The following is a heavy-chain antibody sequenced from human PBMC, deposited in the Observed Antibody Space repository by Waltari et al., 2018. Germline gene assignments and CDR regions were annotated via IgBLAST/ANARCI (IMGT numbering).Heavy chain of an antibody. CDR1: GFTFSSYA. CDR3: AREDLDYYGSESYYNEGAFDV. V-gene: IGHV3-30*04. J-gene: IGHJ3*01. D-gene: IGHD3-10*01. Sequence: QVQLVDSGGGVVQPGRSLRLSCAASGFTFSSYAMHWVRQAPGKGLEWVAVISYDGSEIYYADSVKGRFTISRDNSKNTLYLQMNSLRAEDTAVYYCAREDLDYYGSESYYNEGAFDVWGQGTMVTVSS. CDR2: ISYDGSEI.